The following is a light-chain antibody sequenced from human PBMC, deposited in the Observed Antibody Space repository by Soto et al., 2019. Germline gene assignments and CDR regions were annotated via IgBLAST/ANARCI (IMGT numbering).Light chain of an antibody. J-gene: IGLJ1*01. Sequence: QSVLTQPPSASGTPGQRVTISCSGSSSNIGSNTVNWYQQLPGTAPKLLIYSNNQRPSGVPDRFSGSKSGTSASLAISGLQSEDEADYYCSSYTSDTSPYVFGTGTKVTVL. V-gene: IGLV1-44*01. CDR3: SSYTSDTSPYV. CDR1: SSNIGSNT. CDR2: SNN.